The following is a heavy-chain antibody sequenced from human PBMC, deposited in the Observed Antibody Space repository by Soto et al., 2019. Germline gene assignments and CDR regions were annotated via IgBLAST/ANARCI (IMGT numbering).Heavy chain of an antibody. J-gene: IGHJ5*02. Sequence: EVQLLESGGALVQPGGSLRLSCAASGFTFSNYAMSWVRQAPGKGLEWVSGISGSGGSTYYADSVKGRFTISRDNSKSTLYLQMNSLKAEDTAVYYCGKGRIVVVISATETNWFDPWGQGTLVTVSS. CDR2: ISGSGGST. CDR1: GFTFSNYA. D-gene: IGHD3-22*01. V-gene: IGHV3-23*01. CDR3: GKGRIVVVISATETNWFDP.